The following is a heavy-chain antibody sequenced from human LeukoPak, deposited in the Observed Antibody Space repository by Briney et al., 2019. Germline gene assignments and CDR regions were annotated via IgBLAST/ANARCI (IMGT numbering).Heavy chain of an antibody. Sequence: GGSLRLSCAASGFTFSSYAMSWVRQGPGKGLEWVSSIYPNGGSTFYADSVKGRFTISRDNSKNTLYLQMSSLRTEDTAIYYCTKDVVPDSGWDLDYWGQGTLVTVSS. D-gene: IGHD6-19*01. CDR3: TKDVVPDSGWDLDY. CDR1: GFTFSSYA. V-gene: IGHV3-23*01. J-gene: IGHJ4*02. CDR2: IYPNGGST.